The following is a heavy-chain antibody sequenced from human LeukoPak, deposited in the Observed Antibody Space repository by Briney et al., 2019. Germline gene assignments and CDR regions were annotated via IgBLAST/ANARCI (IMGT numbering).Heavy chain of an antibody. J-gene: IGHJ4*02. Sequence: SETLSLTCTFSGGSISSYHWNWIRQTPGKGLEWIGYMYYTGVSNYNPSLKNRVAISVDSSKNQFSLKVTSVTAADTAIYYCTTIKRGDIFGYFDFWGQGALVTVSS. V-gene: IGHV4-59*01. CDR1: GGSISSYH. CDR3: TTIKRGDIFGYFDF. CDR2: MYYTGVS. D-gene: IGHD5-18*01.